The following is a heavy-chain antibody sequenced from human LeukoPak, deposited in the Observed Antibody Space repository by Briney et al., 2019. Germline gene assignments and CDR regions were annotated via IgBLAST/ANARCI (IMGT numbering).Heavy chain of an antibody. V-gene: IGHV3-15*01. CDR3: TTVSLGLCYYDSGGYWVVY. CDR1: GFPFRNPW. D-gene: IGHD3-22*01. Sequence: NPGGPLRLSCTASGFPFRNPWMSWVRHAPGKGLEWVGRVTSINDGRTTGYATPVKGRCTISRDDSKSPRFLQMNSLNAEDTAVYYCTTVSLGLCYYDSGGYWVVYWGEGGLVTLS. J-gene: IGHJ4*02. CDR2: VTSINDGRTT.